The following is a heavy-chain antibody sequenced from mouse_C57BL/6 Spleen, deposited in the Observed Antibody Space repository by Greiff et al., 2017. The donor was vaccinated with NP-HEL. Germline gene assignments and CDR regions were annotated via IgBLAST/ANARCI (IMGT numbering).Heavy chain of an antibody. D-gene: IGHD1-1*01. V-gene: IGHV1-81*01. J-gene: IGHJ2*01. CDR2: IYPRSGNT. CDR3: ASITTGEPDY. CDR1: GYTFTSYG. Sequence: VQVVESGAELARPGASVKLSCKASGYTFTSYGISWVKQRTGQGLEWIGEIYPRSGNTYYNEKFKGKATLTADKSSSTAYMELRSLTSEDSAVYFCASITTGEPDYWGQGTTLTVSS.